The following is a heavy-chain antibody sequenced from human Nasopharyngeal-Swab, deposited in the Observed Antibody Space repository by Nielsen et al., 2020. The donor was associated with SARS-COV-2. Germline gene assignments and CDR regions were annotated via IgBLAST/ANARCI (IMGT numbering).Heavy chain of an antibody. Sequence: WIRQPPGKGLEWVAVIWYDGSNKYYADSVKGRFTISRDNSKNTLYLQMNSLRAEDTAVYYCARGVGSSGYYYGYWGQGTLVTVSS. CDR2: IWYDGSNK. J-gene: IGHJ4*02. D-gene: IGHD3-22*01. V-gene: IGHV3-33*01. CDR3: ARGVGSSGYYYGY.